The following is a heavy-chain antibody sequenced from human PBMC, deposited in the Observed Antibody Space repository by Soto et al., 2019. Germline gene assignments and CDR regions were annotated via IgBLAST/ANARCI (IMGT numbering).Heavy chain of an antibody. D-gene: IGHD2-8*02. CDR3: ARGDYGTGGYPFPYFDY. CDR2: INPDSGAT. J-gene: IGHJ4*02. Sequence: HEHLVQSGAEVKRPGASLKVSCKASGYSFTGYYIHWVRQAPGQGLEWMGWINPDSGATNYAQNFQGRVTLTSDTSISTASMDLTSLTSDDTAGYDCARGDYGTGGYPFPYFDYWGQGTRVIVSS. CDR1: GYSFTGYY. V-gene: IGHV1-2*02.